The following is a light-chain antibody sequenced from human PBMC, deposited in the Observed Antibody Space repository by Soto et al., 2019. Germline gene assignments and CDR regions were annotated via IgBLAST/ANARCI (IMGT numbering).Light chain of an antibody. V-gene: IGLV4-69*01. Sequence: QTVVTQSPSASASLGASVKLTCTLSSAHSSYAIAWHQQQPEKGPRYLMKVDSDGTHYRGGGIPDRFSGSGSGAERYLTISSLQSEDEADYFCQTWGTGSVVFGGGTKVTVL. CDR2: VDSDGTH. CDR3: QTWGTGSVV. J-gene: IGLJ3*02. CDR1: SAHSSYA.